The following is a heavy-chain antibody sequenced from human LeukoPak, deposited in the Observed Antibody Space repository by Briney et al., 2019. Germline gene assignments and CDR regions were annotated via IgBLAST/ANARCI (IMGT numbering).Heavy chain of an antibody. J-gene: IGHJ4*02. CDR2: INHSGST. D-gene: IGHD6-19*01. CDR3: ARRAVAGMWDY. Sequence: PSETLSLTCAVYGGSFSGYYWSWIRQPPGKGLEWIGEINHSGSTNYNPSLKSRVTISVDTSKNQFSLKLSSVTAADTAVYYCARRAVAGMWDYWGQGTLVTVSS. V-gene: IGHV4-34*01. CDR1: GGSFSGYY.